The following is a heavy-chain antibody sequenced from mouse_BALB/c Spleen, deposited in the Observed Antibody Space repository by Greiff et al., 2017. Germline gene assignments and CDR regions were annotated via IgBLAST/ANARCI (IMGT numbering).Heavy chain of an antibody. J-gene: IGHJ4*01. CDR2: INPGSGGT. CDR1: GYAFTNYL. CDR3: AVLSPDY. Sequence: VKLQESGAELVRPGTSVKVSCKASGYAFTNYLIEWVKQRPGQGLEWIGVINPGSGGTNYNEKFKGKATLTADKSSSTAYMQLSSLTSDDSAVYFCAVLSPDYWGQGTSVTVSS. V-gene: IGHV1-54*01. D-gene: IGHD1-1*02.